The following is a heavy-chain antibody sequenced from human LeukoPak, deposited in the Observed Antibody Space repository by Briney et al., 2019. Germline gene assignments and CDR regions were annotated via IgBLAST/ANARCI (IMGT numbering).Heavy chain of an antibody. CDR3: ARPLWFGEASIDY. CDR2: ISSSSSYT. D-gene: IGHD3-10*01. V-gene: IGHV3-11*03. Sequence: GGSLRLSCAASGFTFSDYCMSWIRQAPGRGLEWVSYISSSSSYTNYADSVKGRFTISRDDAKNSLHLQMNSLRAEDTAVYYCARPLWFGEASIDYWGQGTLVTVSS. CDR1: GFTFSDYC. J-gene: IGHJ4*02.